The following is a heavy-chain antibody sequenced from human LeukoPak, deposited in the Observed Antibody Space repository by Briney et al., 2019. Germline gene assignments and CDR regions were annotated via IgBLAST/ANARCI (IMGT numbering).Heavy chain of an antibody. Sequence: SETLSLTCTASGGSISTYDWSWIRQPPGKGLEWIGYIYYSGSTDYNPSLKSRVTISVDTSRNQFSLRLSSATAADTAVYYCARQAAANSIDYWGQGTLVTVSS. V-gene: IGHV4-59*08. CDR2: IYYSGST. CDR3: ARQAAANSIDY. J-gene: IGHJ4*02. CDR1: GGSISTYD. D-gene: IGHD2-2*01.